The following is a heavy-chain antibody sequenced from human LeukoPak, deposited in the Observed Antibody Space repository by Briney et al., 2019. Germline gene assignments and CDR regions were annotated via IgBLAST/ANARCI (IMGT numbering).Heavy chain of an antibody. V-gene: IGHV4-59*12. CDR2: ISDSGST. J-gene: IGHJ4*02. D-gene: IGHD4-17*01. CDR1: GGPISNYY. Sequence: SETLSLTCTVSGGPISNYYWTWIRQPPGKGLEWIGHISDSGSTNYNPSLKSRVSISGDTSKNQVSLKMASVTAADTAVYYCARATTVTTPADYWGQGTLVTVSS. CDR3: ARATTVTTPADY.